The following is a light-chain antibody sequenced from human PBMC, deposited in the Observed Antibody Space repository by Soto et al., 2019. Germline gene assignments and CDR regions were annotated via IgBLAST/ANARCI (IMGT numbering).Light chain of an antibody. CDR1: SSNIGNNA. Sequence: QSVLTQPPSVSEAPRQRVTISCSGSSSNIGNNAVNWYQQLPGKAPKLLIYYDDLLPSGVSDRFSGSKSGTSASLAISGLQSEDEADYYCSSFTTSYFYVFGPGTKLTVL. J-gene: IGLJ1*01. V-gene: IGLV1-36*01. CDR3: SSFTTSYFYV. CDR2: YDD.